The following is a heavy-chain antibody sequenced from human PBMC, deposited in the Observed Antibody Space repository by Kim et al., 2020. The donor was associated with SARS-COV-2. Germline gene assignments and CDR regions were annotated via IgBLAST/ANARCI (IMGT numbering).Heavy chain of an antibody. D-gene: IGHD3-22*01. J-gene: IGHJ4*02. Sequence: ASVKVSCKASGYTFTSYYMHWVRQAPGQGLEWMGIINPSGGSTSYAQKFQGRVTMTRDTSTSTVYMELSSPRSEDTAVYYCAREFTYYYDSSGRFTWGYWGQGTLVTVSS. CDR3: AREFTYYYDSSGRFTWGY. CDR2: INPSGGST. V-gene: IGHV1-46*01. CDR1: GYTFTSYY.